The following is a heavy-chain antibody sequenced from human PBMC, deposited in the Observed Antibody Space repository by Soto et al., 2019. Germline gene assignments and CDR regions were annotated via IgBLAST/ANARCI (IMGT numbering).Heavy chain of an antibody. Sequence: QVQVVQSGGEVKEPGASVRVSCKTSGYIFTSYGITWVRQAPGQGLEWLGWISPYDDNTNYAQNPQARVRMSTNTSTRTAYIELRNLRSDDTAVYYCARGGYYDSSGSRNYHYYGMDVWGQGTTITVS. CDR1: GYIFTSYG. CDR2: ISPYDDNT. V-gene: IGHV1-18*01. CDR3: ARGGYYDSSGSRNYHYYGMDV. D-gene: IGHD3-22*01. J-gene: IGHJ6*02.